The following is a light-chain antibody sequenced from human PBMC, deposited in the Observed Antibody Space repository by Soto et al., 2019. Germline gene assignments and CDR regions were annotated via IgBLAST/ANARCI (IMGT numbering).Light chain of an antibody. J-gene: IGKJ4*01. CDR2: ATS. CDR1: QGIAPY. CDR3: QKYNTAPLT. V-gene: IGKV1-27*01. Sequence: DVQMTQSPSSLSAFVGDRVTITCRASQGIAPYLAWFQQKPGKVPKLLIYATSALQSGVPSRFSXSGSGTDFTLTISSLQPEDVATYYCQKYNTAPLTFGGGTKVEIK.